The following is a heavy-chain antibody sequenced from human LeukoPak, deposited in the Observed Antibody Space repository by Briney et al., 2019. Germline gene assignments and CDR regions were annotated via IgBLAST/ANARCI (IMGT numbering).Heavy chain of an antibody. CDR2: ISSSGSTI. D-gene: IGHD6-13*01. J-gene: IGHJ4*02. CDR3: ARAWEVAAAGTLGG. V-gene: IGHV3-48*03. Sequence: PGGSLRLSRAASGFTFSSYEMNWVRQAPGKGLEWVSYISSSGSTIYYADSVKGRFTISRDNAKNSLYLQMNSLRAEDTAVYYCARAWEVAAAGTLGGWGQGTLVTVSS. CDR1: GFTFSSYE.